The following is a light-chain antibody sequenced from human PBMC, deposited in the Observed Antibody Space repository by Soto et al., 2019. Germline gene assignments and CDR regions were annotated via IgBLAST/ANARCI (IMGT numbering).Light chain of an antibody. J-gene: IGKJ4*01. V-gene: IGKV3-20*01. CDR1: QSVSRNY. Sequence: EIVLTQSPGTLAFSPGERATLSCRASQSVSRNYLAWYQQKPGQAPRHLIYGASSRATGIPDRFSGSGSGTDFTLTISRLGPEDFGVYFCQQYATSPLTFGGGTKVDIK. CDR3: QQYATSPLT. CDR2: GAS.